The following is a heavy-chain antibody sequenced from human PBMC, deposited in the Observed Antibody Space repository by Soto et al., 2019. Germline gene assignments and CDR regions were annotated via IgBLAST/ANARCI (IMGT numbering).Heavy chain of an antibody. D-gene: IGHD3-22*01. CDR1: GYTFTGYY. V-gene: IGHV1-2*04. Sequence: ASVKVSCKASGYTFTGYYMHWVRQAPGQGLEWMGWINPNSGGTNYAQKFQGWVTMTRDTSISTAYMELSRLRSDNTAVYYCAREYYYDSSGYPNAFDIWGQGTMVTVSS. CDR2: INPNSGGT. J-gene: IGHJ3*02. CDR3: AREYYYDSSGYPNAFDI.